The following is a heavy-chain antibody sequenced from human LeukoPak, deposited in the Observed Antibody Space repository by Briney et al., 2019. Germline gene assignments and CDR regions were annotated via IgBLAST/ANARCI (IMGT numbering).Heavy chain of an antibody. Sequence: PSETLSLTCAVYGGSFSGYYWSWIRQPPGKGLEWIGEINHSGSTNYNPSLKSRVTISVDTSKNQFSLKLSSVTAADTAVYYCARGGYDFWSGYYTGRFWFDPWGQGTLVTVSS. J-gene: IGHJ5*02. CDR3: ARGGYDFWSGYYTGRFWFDP. CDR1: GGSFSGYY. V-gene: IGHV4-34*01. D-gene: IGHD3-3*01. CDR2: INHSGST.